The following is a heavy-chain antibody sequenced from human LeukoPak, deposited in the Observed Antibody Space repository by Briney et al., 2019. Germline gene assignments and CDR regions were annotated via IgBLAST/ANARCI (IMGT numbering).Heavy chain of an antibody. J-gene: IGHJ4*02. Sequence: SVKVSCKASGGTFSSYAISWVRQAPGQGLEWMGGIIPIFGTANYAQKFQGRVTITADKSTSTAYMELSSLRSEDTAVYYCAWSPSRCGGDCYSPPFDYWGQGTLVTVSS. CDR3: AWSPSRCGGDCYSPPFDY. V-gene: IGHV1-69*06. CDR2: IIPIFGTA. CDR1: GGTFSSYA. D-gene: IGHD2-21*02.